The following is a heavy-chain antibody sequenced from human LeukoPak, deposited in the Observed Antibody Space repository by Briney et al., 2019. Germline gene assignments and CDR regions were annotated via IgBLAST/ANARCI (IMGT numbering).Heavy chain of an antibody. J-gene: IGHJ4*02. V-gene: IGHV3-30*04. CDR1: GFTFSSYA. CDR3: AREEDTAIFDY. D-gene: IGHD5-18*01. Sequence: GGSLRLSCAASGFTFSSYAMHWVRQAPGKGLEWVAVISYDGSNKYYADSVKGRFTISRDNSKNTLYLQMNSLRAEDTAVYYCAREEDTAIFDYWGQGTLVTVSS. CDR2: ISYDGSNK.